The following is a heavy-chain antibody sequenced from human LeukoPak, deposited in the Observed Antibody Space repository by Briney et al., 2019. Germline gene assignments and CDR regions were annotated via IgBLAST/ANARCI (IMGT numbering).Heavy chain of an antibody. CDR2: INHSGST. J-gene: IGHJ6*02. CDR3: ASAALRYCSGGSCYPTYGMDV. CDR1: GGSFSGYY. V-gene: IGHV4-34*01. Sequence: PSETLSLTCAVYGGSFSGYYWSWIRQPPGKGLEWIGEINHSGSTNYNPSLKSRVIISVDTSKNQFSLKLSSVTAADTAVYYCASAALRYCSGGSCYPTYGMDVWGQGTTVTVSS. D-gene: IGHD2-15*01.